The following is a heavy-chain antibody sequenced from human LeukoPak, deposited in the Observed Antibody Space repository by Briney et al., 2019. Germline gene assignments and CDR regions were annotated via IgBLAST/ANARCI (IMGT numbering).Heavy chain of an antibody. J-gene: IGHJ1*01. CDR1: GGTFSSYA. V-gene: IGHV1-69*01. CDR3: ARGEVWQWLVPEYFQH. CDR2: IIPILGTA. D-gene: IGHD6-19*01. Sequence: GSSVKVSCKASGGTFSSYAISWVRQAPGQGLEWMGGIIPILGTANYAQKFQGRVTITADESTSTAYMELSSLRSEDTAVYYCARGEVWQWLVPEYFQHWGQGTLVTVSS.